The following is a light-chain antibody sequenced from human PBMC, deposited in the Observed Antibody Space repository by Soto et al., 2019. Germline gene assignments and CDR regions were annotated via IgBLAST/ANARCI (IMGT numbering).Light chain of an antibody. CDR2: TAS. CDR1: QGVSTW. Sequence: DIQMTQSPSSVSAPVGDRVTITCRASQGVSTWLACYQPKPGKAPNLLIYTASSLQSGVPSRFSGSGSGTDFTLTINGLQPEDFATYYCQQAASFPIAYGQGTRLE. V-gene: IGKV1-12*01. CDR3: QQAASFPIA. J-gene: IGKJ5*01.